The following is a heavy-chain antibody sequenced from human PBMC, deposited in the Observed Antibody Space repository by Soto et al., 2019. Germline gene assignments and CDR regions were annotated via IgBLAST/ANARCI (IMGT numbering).Heavy chain of an antibody. CDR3: AGYSGWYSYNCFDP. D-gene: IGHD6-19*01. Sequence: GGSLRLSCVASGFTFSSFEMNWIRQAPGKGPERIAVINPSGRTISYADSVKGRFTISRDNAENSVYLQMSSLRGEDTAMYYCAGYSGWYSYNCFDPWRQGTLVTVSS. CDR2: INPSGRTI. V-gene: IGHV3-48*03. CDR1: GFTFSSFE. J-gene: IGHJ5*02.